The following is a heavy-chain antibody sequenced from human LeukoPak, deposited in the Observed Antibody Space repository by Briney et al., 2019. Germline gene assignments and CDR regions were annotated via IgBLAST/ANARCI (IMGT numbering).Heavy chain of an antibody. V-gene: IGHV3-9*03. CDR2: ISWNSGSI. J-gene: IGHJ3*02. CDR1: GFTFDDYA. D-gene: IGHD1-26*01. CDR3: AKASRGIVGATSAFDI. Sequence: GGSLRLSCAASGFTFDDYAMHWVRQAPGKGLEWVSGISWNSGSIGYADSVKGRFTISRDNAKNSLYLQMNSLRAEDMALYYCAKASRGIVGATSAFDIWGQGTMVTVSS.